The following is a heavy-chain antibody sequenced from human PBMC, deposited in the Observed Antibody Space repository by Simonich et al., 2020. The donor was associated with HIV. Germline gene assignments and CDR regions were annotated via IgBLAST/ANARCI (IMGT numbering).Heavy chain of an antibody. Sequence: QVQLQQWGAGLLKPSETLSLTCAVYGGSFSGYYWSWIRQPPGKGLEWIGEIKHSGSTNYNPPLKSRVTISVDTSKNQCSLKLSSVTAADTAVYYCARLTAGGLGEYFQHWGQGTLVTVSS. D-gene: IGHD6-13*01. CDR3: ARLTAGGLGEYFQH. V-gene: IGHV4-34*01. J-gene: IGHJ1*01. CDR1: GGSFSGYY. CDR2: IKHSGST.